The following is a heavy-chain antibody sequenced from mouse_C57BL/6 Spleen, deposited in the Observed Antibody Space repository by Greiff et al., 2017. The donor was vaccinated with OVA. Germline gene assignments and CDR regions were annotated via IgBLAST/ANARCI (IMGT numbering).Heavy chain of an antibody. J-gene: IGHJ2*01. V-gene: IGHV1-66*01. CDR3: ARTGITTVVFDY. CDR2: IYPGSGNT. D-gene: IGHD1-1*01. Sequence: VKLVESGPELVKPGASVKISCKASGYSFTSYYIHWVKQRPGQGLEWIGWIYPGSGNTKYNEKFKGKATLTADTSSSTAYMQLSSLTSEDSAVYYCARTGITTVVFDYWGQGTTLTVSS. CDR1: GYSFTSYY.